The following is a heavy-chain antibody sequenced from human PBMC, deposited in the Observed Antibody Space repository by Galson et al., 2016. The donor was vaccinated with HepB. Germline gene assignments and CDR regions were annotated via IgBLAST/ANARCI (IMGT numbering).Heavy chain of an antibody. J-gene: IGHJ4*02. CDR2: ILFDGSHK. D-gene: IGHD6-13*01. V-gene: IGHV3-30*18. CDR1: GFTFSSYP. CDR3: AKGEAASTWYAPFDY. Sequence: SLRLSCAASGFTFSSYPMHWARQAPGKGLEWVAIILFDGSHKYYGDSVSGRFTISRGNSKKTLYLQMNSLRADDTALYYCAKGEAASTWYAPFDYWGQGTLVTVSS.